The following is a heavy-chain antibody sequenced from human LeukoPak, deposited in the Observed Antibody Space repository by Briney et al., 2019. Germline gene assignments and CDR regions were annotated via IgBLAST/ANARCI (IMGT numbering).Heavy chain of an antibody. CDR3: ASRVAGEYFDY. J-gene: IGHJ4*02. CDR2: IYHSGST. V-gene: IGHV4-34*01. Sequence: SETLSHTCAVYGGSFSGYYWSWIRQPPGKGLEWIGEIYHSGSTNYNPSLKSRVTISVDKSKNQFSLKLSSVTAADTAVYYCASRVAGEYFDYWGQGTLVTVSS. CDR1: GGSFSGYY. D-gene: IGHD6-19*01.